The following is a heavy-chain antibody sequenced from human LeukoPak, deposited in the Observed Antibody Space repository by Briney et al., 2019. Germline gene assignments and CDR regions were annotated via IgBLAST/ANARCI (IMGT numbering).Heavy chain of an antibody. D-gene: IGHD4-17*01. CDR3: IVFGDSNH. Sequence: HPGGSLRLSCAASGFTFSSYAMSWVRQAPGKGLEWVSATHSSGGTYYADSVKGRFTISRDTSKNTLYLQINSLSVEDTAVYYCIVFGDSNHWGQGTLVTVSS. CDR2: THSSGGT. V-gene: IGHV3-23*01. CDR1: GFTFSSYA. J-gene: IGHJ5*02.